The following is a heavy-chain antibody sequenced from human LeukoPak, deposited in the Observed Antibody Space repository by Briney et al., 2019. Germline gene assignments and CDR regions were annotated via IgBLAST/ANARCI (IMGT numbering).Heavy chain of an antibody. V-gene: IGHV4-39*02. CDR2: MYYSGST. D-gene: IGHD1-14*01. CDR3: ATNLPGNPFDI. CDR1: GGSISSSNYY. J-gene: IGHJ3*02. Sequence: PSETLSLTCPFSGGSISSSNYYWGWTRQPPGKGLEWIESMYYSGSTYYNPSFESRITISVDTSNNHFSFNMTSVTAADTALYYCATNLPGNPFDISGEGRKVIVCS.